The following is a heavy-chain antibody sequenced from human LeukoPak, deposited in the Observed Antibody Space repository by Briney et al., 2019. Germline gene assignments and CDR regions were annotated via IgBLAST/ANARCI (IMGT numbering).Heavy chain of an antibody. V-gene: IGHV3-30-3*01. CDR1: GFIFSDYA. CDR3: ARGEGTYCNNISCPQSGFDF. CDR2: LSYDGSNK. J-gene: IGHJ3*01. D-gene: IGHD2/OR15-2a*01. Sequence: GGSLRLSCEVSGFIFSDYAMHWVRQAPGKGLQWVAVLSYDGSNKSYLDSVRGRFTISRDNSKNTLYLQVNSLRAEDTAVYYCARGEGTYCNNISCPQSGFDFWGQGTMVTVSS.